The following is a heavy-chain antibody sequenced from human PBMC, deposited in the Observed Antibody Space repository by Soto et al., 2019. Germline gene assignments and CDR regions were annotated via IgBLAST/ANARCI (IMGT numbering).Heavy chain of an antibody. CDR3: ARRSSSSSSYYYYGMDV. J-gene: IGHJ6*02. D-gene: IGHD6-6*01. CDR2: ISAYNGNT. CDR1: GYTFTSYG. Sequence: QVQLVQSGAEVKKPGASVKVSCKASGYTFTSYGISWVRQAPGQGLEWMGWISAYNGNTKYAQKLQGRVTMPTDTSTSPAYMELRSLRSDDTAVYYCARRSSSSSSYYYYGMDVWGQGTTVSVCS. V-gene: IGHV1-18*01.